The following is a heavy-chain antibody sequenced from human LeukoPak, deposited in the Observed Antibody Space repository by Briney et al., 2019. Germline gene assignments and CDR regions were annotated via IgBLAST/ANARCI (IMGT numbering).Heavy chain of an antibody. V-gene: IGHV1-18*04. J-gene: IGHJ4*02. CDR1: GYTFTSYG. D-gene: IGHD6-19*01. CDR2: ISAYNGNT. Sequence: GASVKVSCKASGYTFTSYGISWVRQAPGQGLEWMGWISAYNGNTNYAQKLQGRVTMTTDTSTSTAYMELRSLRSDDTAVYYCARVEYSSGWTYYFDYWGQGTLVTVSS. CDR3: ARVEYSSGWTYYFDY.